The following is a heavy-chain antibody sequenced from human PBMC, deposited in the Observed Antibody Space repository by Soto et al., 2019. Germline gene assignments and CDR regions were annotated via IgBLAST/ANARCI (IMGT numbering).Heavy chain of an antibody. CDR3: ATEGESSGASDWADYFDH. CDR2: IKRKSDHGTT. J-gene: IGHJ4*01. Sequence: EMQLVESGGGLVEPGGSLRLSCAASGFAFSHVWMTWVRQAPGKGLEWVGRIKRKSDHGTTDYAAAVKGRFTISRDDSKDTLDLQMDSLQSAATAVYYRATEGESSGASDWADYFDHWCRGTLVTVSS. CDR1: GFAFSHVW. V-gene: IGHV3-15*01. D-gene: IGHD2-15*01.